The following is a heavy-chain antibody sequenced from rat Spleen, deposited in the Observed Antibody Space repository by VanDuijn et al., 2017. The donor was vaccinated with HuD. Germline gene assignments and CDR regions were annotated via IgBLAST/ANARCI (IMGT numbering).Heavy chain of an antibody. V-gene: IGHV5S23*01. CDR3: ARHSGTARGVMDA. Sequence: EVQLVESGGGLVQPGRSLKVSCAASGFTFSNYDMAWVRQAPTKGLEWVASTTKSGDRTYYRESVKGRFTISRDNAKSILYLQMDSLRSEDTATYHCARHSGTARGVMDAWGQGTSVTVSS. CDR2: TTKSGDRT. CDR1: GFTFSNYD. J-gene: IGHJ4*01. D-gene: IGHD5-1*01.